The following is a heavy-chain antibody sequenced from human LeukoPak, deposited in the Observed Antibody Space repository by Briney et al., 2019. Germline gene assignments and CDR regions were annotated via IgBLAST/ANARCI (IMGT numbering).Heavy chain of an antibody. CDR2: ISWNRGSI. CDR1: GFTFDDYA. CDR3: AKERGDGYNYGNFDY. V-gene: IGHV3-9*01. Sequence: GRSLRLSCAASGFTFDDYAMHWVRQAPGKGLEWVSGISWNRGSIGYADSVKGRFTISRDNAKNSLYLQMNSLRAEDTALYYCAKERGDGYNYGNFDYWGQGTLVTVSS. J-gene: IGHJ4*02. D-gene: IGHD5-24*01.